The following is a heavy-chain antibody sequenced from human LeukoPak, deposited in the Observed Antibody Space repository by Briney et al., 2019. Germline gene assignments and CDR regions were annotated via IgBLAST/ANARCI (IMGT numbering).Heavy chain of an antibody. D-gene: IGHD1-1*01. CDR1: GFTFSSYA. CDR2: ISNNGGST. CDR3: ARAKLRNPGFYDY. J-gene: IGHJ4*02. Sequence: GGSLRLSCAASGFTFSSYAMRWVRQAPGKGLEYVSAISNNGGSTYYANSVKGRFTISRDNSKNTLYLQMGSLRAEDMALYYCARAKLRNPGFYDYWGQGTLVTVSS. V-gene: IGHV3-64*01.